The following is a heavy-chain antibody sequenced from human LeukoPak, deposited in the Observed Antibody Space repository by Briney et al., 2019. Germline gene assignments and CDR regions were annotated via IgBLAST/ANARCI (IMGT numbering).Heavy chain of an antibody. CDR2: IIPIFGTA. Sequence: APVKVSCKASGGTFSSYAISWVRQAPGQGLEWMGGIIPIFGTANYAQKFQGRVTITADKSTSTAYMELSSLRSEDTAVYYCARAPYYGSGSYYNPFDYWGQGTLVTVSS. CDR1: GGTFSSYA. V-gene: IGHV1-69*06. J-gene: IGHJ4*02. D-gene: IGHD3-10*01. CDR3: ARAPYYGSGSYYNPFDY.